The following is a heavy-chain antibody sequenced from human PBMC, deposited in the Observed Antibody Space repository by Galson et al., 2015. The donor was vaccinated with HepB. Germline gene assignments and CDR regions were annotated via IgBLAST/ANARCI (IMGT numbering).Heavy chain of an antibody. V-gene: IGHV3-66*01. CDR3: ARWLAGNNWIDP. Sequence: SLRLSCAASGFTVSSNYMSWVRQAPGKGLEWVSVIYSGGSAYYADSVKGRFTISRDNSKNTLYLQMNSLRAEDTAVYYCARWLAGNNWIDPWGQGTLVTVSS. CDR2: IYSGGSA. D-gene: IGHD6-19*01. J-gene: IGHJ5*02. CDR1: GFTVSSNY.